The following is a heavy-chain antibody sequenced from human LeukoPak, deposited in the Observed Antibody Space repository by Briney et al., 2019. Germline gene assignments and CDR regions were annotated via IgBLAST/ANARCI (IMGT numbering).Heavy chain of an antibody. D-gene: IGHD3-22*01. CDR3: ARGFHRYNYDSGAYSVY. CDR2: ISSSSSTI. Sequence: GGSLRLSCAASGFIFTSYSMNWVRQAPGKGLEWISYISSSSSTIYYADSVRGRFTISRDNAKNSLYLQMNGLRAEDTAVYYCARGFHRYNYDSGAYSVYWGQGTLVTVSS. CDR1: GFIFTSYS. V-gene: IGHV3-48*01. J-gene: IGHJ4*02.